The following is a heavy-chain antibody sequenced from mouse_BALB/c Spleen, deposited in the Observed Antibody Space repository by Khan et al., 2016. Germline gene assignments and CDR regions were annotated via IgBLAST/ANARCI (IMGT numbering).Heavy chain of an antibody. Sequence: EVELVESGGGLVKPGGSLKFSCAASGFTFSSYAMSWVRQTPEKRLEWVASISSGGTTYYPASVKGRFTISRDDARNILYLQMNSLRSEDTAIYYCAREENALDYWGQGTSVTVSS. J-gene: IGHJ4*01. CDR2: ISSGGTT. V-gene: IGHV5-6-5*01. CDR3: AREENALDY. CDR1: GFTFSSYA.